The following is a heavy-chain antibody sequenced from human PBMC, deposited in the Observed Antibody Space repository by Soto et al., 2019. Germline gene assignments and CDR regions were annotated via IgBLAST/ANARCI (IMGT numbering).Heavy chain of an antibody. J-gene: IGHJ5*02. Sequence: EVQLLESGGGLGQPGGSLRLSCAASGFTFSSYAMNWVRQAPGKGLELVSGLSASGGSTYYADSVQGRFTISRDNSKNTLYLQMGSLRAEDTAVYYCAKGSPRYCNGAMCYYLGWFDPWGQRNLVNVSS. CDR3: AKGSPRYCNGAMCYYLGWFDP. CDR2: LSASGGST. V-gene: IGHV3-23*01. CDR1: GFTFSSYA. D-gene: IGHD2-15*01.